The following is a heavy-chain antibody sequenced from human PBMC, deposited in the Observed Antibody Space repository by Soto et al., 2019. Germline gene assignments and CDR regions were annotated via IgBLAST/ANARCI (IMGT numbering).Heavy chain of an antibody. CDR1: GGSFSGYY. CDR3: ARAKPYYDILTGYSHGAFDI. D-gene: IGHD3-9*01. CDR2: INHSGST. Sequence: SETLSLTCAVYGGSFSGYYWSWIRQSPGKGLEWIGEINHSGSTNYNPSLKSRVTISVDTSKNQFSLKLSSVTAADTAVYYCARAKPYYDILTGYSHGAFDIWGQGTTVTVSS. J-gene: IGHJ3*02. V-gene: IGHV4-34*09.